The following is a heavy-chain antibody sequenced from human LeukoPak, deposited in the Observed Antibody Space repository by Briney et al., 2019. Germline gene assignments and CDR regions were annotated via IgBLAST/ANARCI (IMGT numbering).Heavy chain of an antibody. V-gene: IGHV3-21*01. CDR3: ARGPASTTVDYFDY. D-gene: IGHD4-23*01. Sequence: GGSLRLSCAASGFTFSSYSMNWVRQAPGKGLEWVSSISSSSSYIYYADSVKGRFTISRDNAKNSLYLQMNSLRAEDTAVYYCARGPASTTVDYFDYWGQGTLVTVSS. CDR2: ISSSSSYI. CDR1: GFTFSSYS. J-gene: IGHJ4*02.